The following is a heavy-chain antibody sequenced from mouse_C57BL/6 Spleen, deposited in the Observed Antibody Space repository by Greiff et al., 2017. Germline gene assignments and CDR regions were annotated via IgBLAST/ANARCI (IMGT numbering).Heavy chain of an antibody. CDR2: IYPSDSET. CDR1: GYTFTSYW. D-gene: IGHD2-3*01. CDR3: ARSDGYYEGAMDY. Sequence: VQLQQPGAELVRPGSSVKLSCKASGYTFTSYWMDWVKQRPGQGLEWIGNIYPSDSETHYNQKFKDKATLTVDKSSSTAYMQLSSLTSEDSAVYYCARSDGYYEGAMDYWGQGTSVTVSS. J-gene: IGHJ4*01. V-gene: IGHV1-61*01.